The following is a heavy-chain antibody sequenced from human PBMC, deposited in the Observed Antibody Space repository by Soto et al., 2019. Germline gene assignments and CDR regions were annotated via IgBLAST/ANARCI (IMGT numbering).Heavy chain of an antibody. Sequence: PSETLSLTCTVSGGSISSYYWSWIRQPPGKGLEWIGYIYYSGSTNYNPSLKSRVTISVDTSKNQFSLKLSSVTAADTAAYYCARHENRLLGELLLPPVDYWRQAPLVNVSS. J-gene: IGHJ4*02. CDR3: ARHENRLLGELLLPPVDY. D-gene: IGHD3-10*02. CDR1: GGSISSYY. CDR2: IYYSGST. V-gene: IGHV4-59*08.